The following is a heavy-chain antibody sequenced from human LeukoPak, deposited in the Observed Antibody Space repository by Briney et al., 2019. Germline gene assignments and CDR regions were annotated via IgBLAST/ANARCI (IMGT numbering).Heavy chain of an antibody. D-gene: IGHD2-2*01. J-gene: IGHJ6*02. CDR1: GGSFSGYY. Sequence: TSETLSLTCAVYGGSFSGYYWSWIRQPPGKGLEWIGEINHSGSTNYNPSLKSRVTISIDTSKNQFSLKLTSVTSADTAVYYCARDGPAYTSRWYDYYYGLDVWGQGTTVTVSS. CDR2: INHSGST. V-gene: IGHV4-34*01. CDR3: ARDGPAYTSRWYDYYYGLDV.